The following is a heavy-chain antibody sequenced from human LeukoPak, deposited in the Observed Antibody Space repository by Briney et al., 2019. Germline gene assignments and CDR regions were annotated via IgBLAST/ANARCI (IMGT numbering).Heavy chain of an antibody. CDR2: IYYSGST. CDR3: ARRQWGLSYFDY. CDR1: GGSISSYY. J-gene: IGHJ4*02. D-gene: IGHD1-26*01. V-gene: IGHV4-59*08. Sequence: PSETLSLTCTVSGGSISSYYWSWIRQPPGKGLEWIGYIYYSGSTNYNPSLKSRVTISVDTSKNQFSLKLSSVTAADTAVYYCARRQWGLSYFDYWGQGTLVTVSS.